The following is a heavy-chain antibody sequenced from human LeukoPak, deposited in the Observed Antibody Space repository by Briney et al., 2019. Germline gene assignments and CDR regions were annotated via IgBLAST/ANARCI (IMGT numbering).Heavy chain of an antibody. D-gene: IGHD3-22*01. V-gene: IGHV3-21*01. CDR3: ARDRAPYYYDSSGYLDAFDI. Sequence: GGSLRLSCAASGFTFSSYSMNWVRQAPGKGLEWVSSISSSSSYIYYADSVKGRFTISRDNAKNSLYLQMNSLRAEDTAVYYCARDRAPYYYDSSGYLDAFDIWGQGTMVTVSS. CDR2: ISSSSSYI. CDR1: GFTFSSYS. J-gene: IGHJ3*02.